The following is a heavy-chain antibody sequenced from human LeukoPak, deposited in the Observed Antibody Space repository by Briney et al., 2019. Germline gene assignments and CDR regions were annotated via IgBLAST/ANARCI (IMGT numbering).Heavy chain of an antibody. V-gene: IGHV3-74*01. J-gene: IGHJ3*02. CDR1: GFTFISYW. D-gene: IGHD1-26*01. CDR2: VDGDGSST. CDR3: ARGGRKWDDAFGI. Sequence: PGGSLRLSCAASGFTFISYWMHWVRQSPGKGLVWVSRVDGDGSSTSYTDSVKDRFTISRDNAKNTVYLQMSSLRAEDSAVYYCARGGRKWDDAFGIWGQGTLVSVSS.